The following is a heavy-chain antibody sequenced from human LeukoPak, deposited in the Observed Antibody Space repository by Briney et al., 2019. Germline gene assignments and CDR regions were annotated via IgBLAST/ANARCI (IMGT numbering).Heavy chain of an antibody. Sequence: GGSLRLSCAASGFTFSSYAMHWVRQAPGKGLEWVANVKQDGSETYYMESLRSRFTISRDNAKDSLYLQMNSLRAEDTAVYYCARDLRFREDFWGQGTLVTVSS. V-gene: IGHV3-7*01. D-gene: IGHD3-10*01. CDR2: VKQDGSET. CDR1: GFTFSSYA. CDR3: ARDLRFREDF. J-gene: IGHJ4*02.